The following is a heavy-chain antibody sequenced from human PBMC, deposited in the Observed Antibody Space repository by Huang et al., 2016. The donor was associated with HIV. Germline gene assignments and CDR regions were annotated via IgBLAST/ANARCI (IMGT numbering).Heavy chain of an antibody. CDR3: ATKTGAMDI. V-gene: IGHV3-7*03. CDR1: TFTFGAYW. D-gene: IGHD1-7*01. Sequence: VESGGRLVQPGGSIRLSCVGSTFTFGAYWMSWVRQTPGKGLEWVAKIRQDESEKYYVDSVKGRFNISRDNAKKFLFLEMNNVTVEDTATYYCATKTGAMDIWGQGTTVTVS. CDR2: IRQDESEK. J-gene: IGHJ6*02.